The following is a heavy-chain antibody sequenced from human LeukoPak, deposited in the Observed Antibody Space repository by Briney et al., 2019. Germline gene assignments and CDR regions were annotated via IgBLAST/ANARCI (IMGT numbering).Heavy chain of an antibody. CDR3: AKGGCSSTSRRTDY. V-gene: IGHV3-23*01. J-gene: IGHJ4*02. D-gene: IGHD2-2*01. CDR2: ISGSGGGT. CDR1: GFTFSSYA. Sequence: GGSLRLSCAASGFTFSSYAMSWVRQAPGKGLEWVSAISGSGGGTYYADSVKGRFTISRDNSKNTLYLQMNSLRAEDTAIYYCAKGGCSSTSRRTDYWGQGTLVTVSS.